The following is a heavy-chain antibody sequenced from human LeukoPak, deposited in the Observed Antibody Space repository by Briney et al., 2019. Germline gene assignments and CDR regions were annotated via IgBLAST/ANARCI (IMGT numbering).Heavy chain of an antibody. J-gene: IGHJ4*02. D-gene: IGHD6-6*01. Sequence: ASVKVSCKASGYTFTSYDINWVRQATGQGLEWMGWMNPNSGNTGYAQKFQGRVTITRNTSISTAYMELSSLRSEDTAVYYCARAKKAARQYYFDYWGQGTLVTVSS. CDR1: GYTFTSYD. V-gene: IGHV1-8*03. CDR3: ARAKKAARQYYFDY. CDR2: MNPNSGNT.